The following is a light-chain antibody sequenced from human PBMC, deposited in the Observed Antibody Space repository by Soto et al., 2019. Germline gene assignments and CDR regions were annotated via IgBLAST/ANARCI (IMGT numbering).Light chain of an antibody. J-gene: IGKJ4*01. Sequence: EIVLTQSPGTLSLSPGERATLSCRASQSVSSSYLAWYQQKPGQAPRLLIYGASSRATGIPDRFIGSGSGTDFTLTISRLELEGFAVYYCQQYGSSPLAFGGRTKVEIK. CDR3: QQYGSSPLA. CDR1: QSVSSSY. V-gene: IGKV3-20*01. CDR2: GAS.